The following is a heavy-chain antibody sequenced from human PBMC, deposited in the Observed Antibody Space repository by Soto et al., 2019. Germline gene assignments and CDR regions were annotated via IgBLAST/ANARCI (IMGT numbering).Heavy chain of an antibody. Sequence: QVQLQESGPGLVKPSQTLSLTCTVSGGSVSSGGYYWSWIRQHPGKGLEWIGYISYSGSTYYNPSLKSRTTLSVDTSKNQFSLKLSSVTAADTAVYYCARALPSYYYYGMDVWGQGTTVTVSS. J-gene: IGHJ6*02. V-gene: IGHV4-31*03. CDR1: GGSVSSGGYY. CDR2: ISYSGST. CDR3: ARALPSYYYYGMDV.